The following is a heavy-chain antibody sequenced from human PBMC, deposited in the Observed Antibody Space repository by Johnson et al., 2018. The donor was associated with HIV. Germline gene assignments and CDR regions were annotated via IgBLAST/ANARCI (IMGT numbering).Heavy chain of an antibody. V-gene: IGHV3-30*02. J-gene: IGHJ3*02. CDR2: IVYDGSKK. CDR3: ARGSIIMVRGVIGLDI. CDR1: GFTFSSNA. D-gene: IGHD3-10*01. Sequence: VQLVESGGGVVQPGGSLRLSCAASGFTFSSNAMHWVRQAPGKGLEWVAFIVYDGSKKYYADSVKGRFTISRDNSKNTLYLEMNSLRAEDTAVYYCARGSIIMVRGVIGLDIWGQGTMVTVSS.